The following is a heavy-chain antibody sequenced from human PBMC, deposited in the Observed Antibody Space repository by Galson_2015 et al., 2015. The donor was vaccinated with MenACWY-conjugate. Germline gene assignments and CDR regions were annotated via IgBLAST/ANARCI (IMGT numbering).Heavy chain of an antibody. J-gene: IGHJ4*02. D-gene: IGHD3-3*01. V-gene: IGHV4-4*02. Sequence: SETLSLTCTVSGGSMSSISNCWSWLRQPPGKGLEWIGEIYHSGSTNYNTSLKSRVTISVDKSNNQFSLRLTFVTAADTAVYYCARAGLFYTQYYFDSWGQGNLVTVSS. CDR3: ARAGLFYTQYYFDS. CDR2: IYHSGST. CDR1: GGSMSSISNC.